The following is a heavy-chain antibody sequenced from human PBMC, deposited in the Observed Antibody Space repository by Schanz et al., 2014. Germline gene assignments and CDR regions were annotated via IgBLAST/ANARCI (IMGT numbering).Heavy chain of an antibody. V-gene: IGHV3-48*01. CDR3: ARVHHYDPSGWGYFDY. CDR1: GFSFSSYS. J-gene: IGHJ4*02. Sequence: DLEESGGGLIQRGESLRLSCSASGFSFSSYSMNWVRQAPGKGLEWLSYIDGKSTTVYYADSVKGRFTVSRDNARNSLYLHMNTLGAEDTAVYYCARVHHYDPSGWGYFDYWGQGALVTVSS. CDR2: IDGKSTTV. D-gene: IGHD3-22*01.